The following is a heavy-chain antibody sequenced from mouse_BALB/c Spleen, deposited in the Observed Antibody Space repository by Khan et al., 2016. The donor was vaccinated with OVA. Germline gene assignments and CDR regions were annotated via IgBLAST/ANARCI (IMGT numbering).Heavy chain of an antibody. D-gene: IGHD4-1*01. V-gene: IGHV5-6*01. CDR1: GFTFSTYS. CDR2: ISSAGDYT. CDR3: ASHLTGSFAY. Sequence: EVELVESGGDLVRPGGSLKLSCSASGFTFSTYSMSWIRQTPDKRLEWVATISSAGDYTFFPDSVKGRFTISRDNARNTLYLQMSSLRSEDTAMYYCASHLTGSFAYWAKGLWSLSLQ. J-gene: IGHJ3*01.